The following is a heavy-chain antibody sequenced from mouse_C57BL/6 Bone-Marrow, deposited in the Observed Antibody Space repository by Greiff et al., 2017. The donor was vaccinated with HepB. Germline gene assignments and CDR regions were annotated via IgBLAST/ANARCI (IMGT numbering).Heavy chain of an antibody. CDR2: GQGLEWIG. CDR1: YTFSRRVH. V-gene: IGHV1-87*01. CDR3: SEDSAVYYCAWGPKHYAMDY. J-gene: IGHJ4*01. D-gene: IGHD6-5*01. Sequence: QVHVKQSGPELARPWASVKISCQAFYTFSRRVHFAIRDTNYWMRWVKQRPGQGLEWIGAIYPGNGDTSYNQKFKGKATLTADKSASTAYMQLSSLTSEDSAVYYCAWGPKHYAMDYWGQGTSVTVSS.